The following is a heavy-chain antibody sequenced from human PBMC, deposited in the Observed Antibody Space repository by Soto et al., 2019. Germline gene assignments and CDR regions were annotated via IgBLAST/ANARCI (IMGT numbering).Heavy chain of an antibody. CDR2: IIPIFGTA. D-gene: IGHD5-12*01. CDR1: GGTFSSYA. CDR3: AREASYSGSDPFDY. V-gene: IGHV1-69*13. Sequence: ASVKVSCKASGGTFSSYAISWVRQAPGQGLEWMGGIIPIFGTANYAQKFQGRVTITADESTSTAYMELSSLRSEDTAVYYCAREASYSGSDPFDYWGQGTLVTVSS. J-gene: IGHJ4*02.